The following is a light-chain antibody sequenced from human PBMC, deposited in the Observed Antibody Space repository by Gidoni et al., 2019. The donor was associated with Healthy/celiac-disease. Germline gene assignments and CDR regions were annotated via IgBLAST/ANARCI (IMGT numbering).Light chain of an antibody. CDR1: SSNIGAGYD. J-gene: IGLJ1*01. Sequence: QSVLTQPPSVSGAPGQRVTISCTGSSSNIGAGYDVHWYQQLPGTAPKLLIYGNSNRPSGFPDRFSGSKSGPSASLAITGLQTEDEADYYCQSYDISLSGPPYVFGTGTKVTVL. CDR2: GNS. CDR3: QSYDISLSGPPYV. V-gene: IGLV1-40*01.